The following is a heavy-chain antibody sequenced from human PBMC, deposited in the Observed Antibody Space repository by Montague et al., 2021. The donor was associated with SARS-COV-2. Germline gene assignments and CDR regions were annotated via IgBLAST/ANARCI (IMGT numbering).Heavy chain of an antibody. Sequence: SETLSLTCSVSSDSISSRCYCWAWIRPSPGQGLEWIGNICYGGSTYYNPSLRGRVFMSAETSKILFFLKLYSVAAADTSIYYCARRRDRSTVVSPAVFDLWGQGTMVVVSS. CDR1: SDSISSRCYC. J-gene: IGHJ3*01. CDR3: ARRRDRSTVVSPAVFDL. CDR2: ICYGGST. V-gene: IGHV4-39*01. D-gene: IGHD4-23*01.